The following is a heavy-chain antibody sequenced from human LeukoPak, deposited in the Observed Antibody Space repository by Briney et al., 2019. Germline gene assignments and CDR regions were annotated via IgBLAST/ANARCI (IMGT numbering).Heavy chain of an antibody. CDR2: IYYSGTT. CDR1: GGSISSGGNF. Sequence: SETLSLTCTVSGGSISSGGNFWSWIRQRPGKGLEWIGFIYYSGTTYSNPSLKSRVAISADTSKNEFSLKLNSLTAADTAVYYCARGGSGSYYSVYYAVDVWGQGTTVTVS. J-gene: IGHJ6*02. CDR3: ARGGSGSYYSVYYAVDV. V-gene: IGHV4-31*03. D-gene: IGHD1-26*01.